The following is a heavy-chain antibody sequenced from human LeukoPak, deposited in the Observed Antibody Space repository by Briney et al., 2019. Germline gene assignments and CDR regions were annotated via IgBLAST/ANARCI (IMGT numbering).Heavy chain of an antibody. V-gene: IGHV3-21*01. CDR2: ISSSSSYI. Sequence: PGGSLRLSCAASGFTFSSYSMNWVRQAPGKGLEWVSSISSSSSYIYYADSVKGRFTISRDNSKNTLYLQMNSLRAEDTAVYYCAKDPSVGYWGQGTLVTVSS. CDR1: GFTFSSYS. D-gene: IGHD2-15*01. J-gene: IGHJ4*02. CDR3: AKDPSVGY.